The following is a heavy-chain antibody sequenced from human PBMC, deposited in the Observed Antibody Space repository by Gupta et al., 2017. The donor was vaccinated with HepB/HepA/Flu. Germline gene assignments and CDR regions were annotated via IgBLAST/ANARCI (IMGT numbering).Heavy chain of an antibody. Sequence: QVHLVQSGAEVKKTGASVKVSCKTSGSTFTHYYIHWVRQAPGQGLEWMALINPTDDWTNYAQKVQGRVTLTSDKSTSTLYMEVSGLRSEDTAVYYCARDEVAAEGSADFDYWGQGTLVTVSS. J-gene: IGHJ4*02. CDR1: GSTFTHYY. V-gene: IGHV1-46*01. CDR3: ARDEVAAEGSADFDY. CDR2: INPTDDWT. D-gene: IGHD6-13*01.